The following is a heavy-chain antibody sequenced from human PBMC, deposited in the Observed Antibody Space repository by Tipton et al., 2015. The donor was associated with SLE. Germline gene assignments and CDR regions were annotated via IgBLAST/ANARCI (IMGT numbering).Heavy chain of an antibody. Sequence: LRLSCTVPGGSISSSSYYWGWIRQPPGKGLEWIGSIYYSGSTYYNPSLKSRVTISVDTSKNQFSLKLSSVTAADTAVYYCASYYDFWSGYQSSFGYWGQGTLVTVSS. CDR3: ASYYDFWSGYQSSFGY. CDR2: IYYSGST. D-gene: IGHD3-3*01. J-gene: IGHJ4*02. CDR1: GGSISSSSYY. V-gene: IGHV4-39*01.